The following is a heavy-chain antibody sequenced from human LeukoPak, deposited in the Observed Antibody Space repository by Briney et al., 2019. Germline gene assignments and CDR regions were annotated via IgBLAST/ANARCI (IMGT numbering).Heavy chain of an antibody. CDR1: GFTFSSYG. J-gene: IGHJ5*02. D-gene: IGHD3-10*01. Sequence: GGSLRLSCAASGFTFSSYGMHWVRQAPGKGLEGVAFIRYDGSNKYYADSVKGRFTISRDNSKNTLYLQMNSLRAEDTAVYYCAKDFLLWFGELLSPYNWFDPWGQGTLVTVSS. CDR3: AKDFLLWFGELLSPYNWFDP. V-gene: IGHV3-30*02. CDR2: IRYDGSNK.